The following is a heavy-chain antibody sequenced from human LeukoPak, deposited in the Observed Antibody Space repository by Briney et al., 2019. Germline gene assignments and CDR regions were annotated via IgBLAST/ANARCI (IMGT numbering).Heavy chain of an antibody. CDR2: ISGGAGST. Sequence: GGSLTLSCAASGFTFSSYSISWVRQAPGKGLEWVSLISGGAGSTYYAASVKGRFTISRDNSKNTLYLQMNSLRAEDTAVYYCAKEPRHCGGDCFSLLDCWGQGTPVTSSS. J-gene: IGHJ4*02. CDR3: AKEPRHCGGDCFSLLDC. CDR1: GFTFSSYS. V-gene: IGHV3-23*01. D-gene: IGHD2-21*02.